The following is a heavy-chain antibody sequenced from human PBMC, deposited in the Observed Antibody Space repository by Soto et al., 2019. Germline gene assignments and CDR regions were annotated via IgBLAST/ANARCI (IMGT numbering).Heavy chain of an antibody. CDR3: ARATVNVIPGGRRGWFDP. D-gene: IGHD2-15*01. Sequence: PSETLSLTCTVSGDSVNSDDYYWSWIRQPPGKGLEWIGYIYYSGNTYYNPSLESRTTISVDTSKNHFSLKLSSVTAADTAVYYCARATVNVIPGGRRGWFDPWGQGTLVTVSS. V-gene: IGHV4-30-4*01. CDR1: GDSVNSDDYY. J-gene: IGHJ5*02. CDR2: IYYSGNT.